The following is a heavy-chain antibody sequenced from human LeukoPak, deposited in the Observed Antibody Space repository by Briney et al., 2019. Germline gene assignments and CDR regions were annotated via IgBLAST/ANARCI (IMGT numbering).Heavy chain of an antibody. CDR2: IYPGDSDT. CDR1: GYSFTSYW. D-gene: IGHD3-16*01. J-gene: IGHJ4*02. CDR3: AGLEEGAY. V-gene: IGHV5-51*01. Sequence: GESLKISCKGSGYSFTSYWIGWVRQMPGKGLEWMGIIYPGDSDTRYNPSFQGQVTISADRSISTVYLQWSGLKASDTAMYYCAGLEEGAYWGQGTLVTVSS.